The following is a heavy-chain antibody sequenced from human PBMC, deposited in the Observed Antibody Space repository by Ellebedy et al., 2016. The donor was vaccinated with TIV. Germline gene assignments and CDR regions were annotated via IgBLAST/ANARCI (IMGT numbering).Heavy chain of an antibody. CDR2: IYHIGTT. CDR1: GYSINSGYY. Sequence: MPSETLSLTCSVSGYSINSGYYWGWIRQPPGKGLEWMGTIYHIGTTFYNPSLKSRVTMSLDTSKNQFSLNLSSVTAADTAVYYCARAWGSDYAPVDYWGQGTLVTVSS. CDR3: ARAWGSDYAPVDY. J-gene: IGHJ4*02. V-gene: IGHV4-38-2*02. D-gene: IGHD3-10*01.